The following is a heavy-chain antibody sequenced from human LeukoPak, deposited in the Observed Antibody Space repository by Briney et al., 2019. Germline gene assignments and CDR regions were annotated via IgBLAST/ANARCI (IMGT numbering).Heavy chain of an antibody. CDR2: IYHSGST. V-gene: IGHV4-30-2*01. D-gene: IGHD5-18*01. CDR1: GGSISSGGYS. CDR3: ARVVGYRDAFDI. J-gene: IGHJ3*02. Sequence: SQTLSLTCAVSGGSISSGGYSWSWIRQPPGKGLEWIGYIYHSGSTHYNPSLKSRVTISVDRSKNQFSLKLSSVTAADTAVYYCARVVGYRDAFDIWGQGTMVTVSS.